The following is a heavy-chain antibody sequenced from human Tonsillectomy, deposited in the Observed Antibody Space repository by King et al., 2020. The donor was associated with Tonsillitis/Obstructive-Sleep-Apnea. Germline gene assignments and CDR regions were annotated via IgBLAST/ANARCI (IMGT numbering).Heavy chain of an antibody. CDR3: ASTTPGDSNWFDP. J-gene: IGHJ5*02. CDR2: IYYSGNT. CDR1: GGSISSYY. D-gene: IGHD1-1*01. V-gene: IGHV4-59*08. Sequence: VQLQESGPGLVKPSETLSLTCTVSGGSISSYYWSWIRQPPGKGLEWIGYIYYSGNTNYNPTLKSRVTLSVDTSKNQFSLKLSSVTAADTAVYYCASTTPGDSNWFDPWGQGTLVTVSS.